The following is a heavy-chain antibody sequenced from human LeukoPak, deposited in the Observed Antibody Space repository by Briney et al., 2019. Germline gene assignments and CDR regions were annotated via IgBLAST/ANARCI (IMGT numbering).Heavy chain of an antibody. J-gene: IGHJ4*02. Sequence: GGSLRLSCAASGFTFSSYAMSWVRQAPGKGLEWVSAISGSGGSTYYADSVKGRFTISRDNSKNTLYLQMNSLRAEDTAVYYCAKAKYNSGYYYLGYYFDYWGQGTLVTVSS. CDR3: AKAKYNSGYYYLGYYFDY. CDR1: GFTFSSYA. V-gene: IGHV3-23*01. CDR2: ISGSGGST. D-gene: IGHD3-22*01.